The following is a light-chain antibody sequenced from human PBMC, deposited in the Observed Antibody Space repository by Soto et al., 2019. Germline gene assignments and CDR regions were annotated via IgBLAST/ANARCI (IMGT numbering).Light chain of an antibody. Sequence: DIQMTQSPSSLSASVGDRVTITCRASQSISSYLNWYQQKPGKAPKLLIYAASSLQSGVPSRFSRSGSGTDFNLTISTLHAEDFATYYCQQSYSTPVFGQGTKLEIK. CDR2: AAS. CDR3: QQSYSTPV. J-gene: IGKJ2*01. CDR1: QSISSY. V-gene: IGKV1-39*01.